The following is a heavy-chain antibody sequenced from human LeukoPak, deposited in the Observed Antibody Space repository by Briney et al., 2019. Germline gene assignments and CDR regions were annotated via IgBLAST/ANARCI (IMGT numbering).Heavy chain of an antibody. J-gene: IGHJ6*03. CDR3: ARGRRRGYMDV. CDR2: INHSGST. V-gene: IGHV4-34*01. Sequence: GSLRLSCAASGFTFSSYGMHWIRQPPGKGLEWIGEINHSGSTNYNPSLKSRVTISVDTSKNQFSLKLSSVTAADTAVYYCARGRRRGYMDVWGKGTTVTVSS. D-gene: IGHD3-10*01. CDR1: GFTFSSYG.